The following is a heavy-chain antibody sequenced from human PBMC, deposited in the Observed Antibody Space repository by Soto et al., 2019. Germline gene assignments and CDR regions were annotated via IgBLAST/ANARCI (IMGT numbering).Heavy chain of an antibody. D-gene: IGHD3-10*01. V-gene: IGHV1-18*01. CDR3: ARVRKWFGETYYYYYGMDV. Sequence: ASVKVSCKASGYTFNSYGISWVRQAPGQGLEWMRGISANNGKANYAQKFQGRVTITADASTSTAYMELSSLRSEDTAVYYCARVRKWFGETYYYYYGMDVWGQGTTVTVSS. CDR2: ISANNGKA. CDR1: GYTFNSYG. J-gene: IGHJ6*02.